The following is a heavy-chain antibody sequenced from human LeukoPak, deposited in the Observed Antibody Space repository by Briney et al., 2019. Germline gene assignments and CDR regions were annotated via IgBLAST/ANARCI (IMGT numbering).Heavy chain of an antibody. CDR3: ARGICFGELSRGRFDP. CDR1: GYTFTGYY. J-gene: IGHJ5*02. D-gene: IGHD3-10*01. CDR2: INPNSGGT. V-gene: IGHV1-2*02. Sequence: ASVKVSCKASGYTFTGYYMHWVRQAPGQGLEWMGWINPNSGGTNYAQKFQGRVTMTRDTSISTAYMELSRLRSDDTAVYYCARGICFGELSRGRFDPWGQGTLVTVSS.